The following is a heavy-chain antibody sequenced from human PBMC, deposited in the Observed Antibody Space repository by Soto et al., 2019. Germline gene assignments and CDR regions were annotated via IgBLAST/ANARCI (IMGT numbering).Heavy chain of an antibody. CDR3: ARDHEDWDSSSFYDYYYTDV. D-gene: IGHD6-6*01. CDR1: GFTFSSYG. J-gene: IGHJ6*03. V-gene: IGHV3-33*01. CDR2: IWYDGSNK. Sequence: QVQLVESGGGVVQPGRSLRLSCAASGFTFSSYGMHWVRQAPGKGLEWVAVIWYDGSNKYYADSVKGRFTISRDNSKNQLYQQMNSLRAEDTAVYYCARDHEDWDSSSFYDYYYTDVWGKGTTVTVSS.